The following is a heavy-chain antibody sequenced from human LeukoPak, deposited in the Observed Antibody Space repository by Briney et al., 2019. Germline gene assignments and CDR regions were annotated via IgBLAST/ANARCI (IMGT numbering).Heavy chain of an antibody. CDR2: ISYDGSNK. CDR1: GCTFSSYA. Sequence: GGSLRLSCAASGCTFSSYAMHWVRQAPGKGLEWVAVISYDGSNKYYADSVKGRFTISRDNSKNTLYLQMNSLRAEDTAVYYCARDGIPYYYGMDVWGQGTTVTVSS. D-gene: IGHD1-26*01. J-gene: IGHJ6*02. V-gene: IGHV3-30-3*01. CDR3: ARDGIPYYYGMDV.